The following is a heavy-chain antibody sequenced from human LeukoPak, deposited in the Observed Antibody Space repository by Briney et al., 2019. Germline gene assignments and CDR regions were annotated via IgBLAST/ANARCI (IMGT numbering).Heavy chain of an antibody. V-gene: IGHV4-59*08. CDR3: ARHEIQLRYFDY. J-gene: IGHJ4*02. D-gene: IGHD5-18*01. CDR1: GGSISSYH. CDR2: IYYSGST. Sequence: SETLSLTCTVSGGSISSYHWSWIRQPPGKGLEWIGYIYYSGSTNYNPSLKSRLTISVDTSKNQFSLKLSSVTAADTAVYYCARHEIQLRYFDYWGQGTQVTVSS.